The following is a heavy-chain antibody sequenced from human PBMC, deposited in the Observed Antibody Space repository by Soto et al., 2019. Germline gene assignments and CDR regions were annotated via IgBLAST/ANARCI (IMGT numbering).Heavy chain of an antibody. Sequence: SETLSLTCTVSGGSISSGIYYWSWIRQNPGKGLEWIGHIYYSGSTYYNPSLKSRVSISVDTSKNQFSLKLTSVTAADTAVYYCARVARGRVVGATPPCFDYWGQGTLVNVSS. CDR2: IYYSGST. CDR1: GGSISSGIYY. CDR3: ARVARGRVVGATPPCFDY. V-gene: IGHV4-31*03. J-gene: IGHJ4*02. D-gene: IGHD1-26*01.